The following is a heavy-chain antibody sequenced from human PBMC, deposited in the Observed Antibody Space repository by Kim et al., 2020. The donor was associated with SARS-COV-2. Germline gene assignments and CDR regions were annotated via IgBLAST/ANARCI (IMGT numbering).Heavy chain of an antibody. CDR3: ARARGGSSTSHIDY. CDR2: IPSDGRNK. J-gene: IGHJ4*02. D-gene: IGHD2-2*01. CDR1: GFTFSNYA. V-gene: IGHV3-30*04. Sequence: GGSLRLSCAASGFTFSNYAMHWVRQAPGKGLEWVAVIPSDGRNKYYADSVKDRFTISRDNFKNTVSMQMNSLRAGDTAVYFCARARGGSSTSHIDYWGQGTLVTVSS.